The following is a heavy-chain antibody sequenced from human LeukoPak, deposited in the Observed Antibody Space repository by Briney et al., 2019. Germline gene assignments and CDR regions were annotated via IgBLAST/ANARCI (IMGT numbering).Heavy chain of an antibody. D-gene: IGHD2-2*01. V-gene: IGHV4-30-2*01. CDR2: IYHSGST. CDR1: GGSISSGGYY. Sequence: PSQTLSLTCTVSGGSISSGGYYWSWIRQPPGKGLEWIGYIYHSGSTYYNPSLKCRVTISVDRSKNQSSLKLSSVTAADTAVYYCAIARYCSSTSCSLDYWGQGTLVTVSS. CDR3: AIARYCSSTSCSLDY. J-gene: IGHJ4*02.